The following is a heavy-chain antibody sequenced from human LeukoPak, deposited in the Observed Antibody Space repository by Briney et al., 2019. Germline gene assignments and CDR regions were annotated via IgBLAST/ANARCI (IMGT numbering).Heavy chain of an antibody. J-gene: IGHJ4*02. CDR1: GSSLSGLS. D-gene: IGHD1-26*01. CDR3: VTGDHSPYYFHY. CDR2: FHPEDDEI. Sequence: ASVKVSCTVSGSSLSGLSMHWVRPSPPKGLEWLGGFHPEDDEIIYAQNFQGRVTMTEDTSTDTANMELRSLRSEDTAVYYCVTGDHSPYYFHYWGQGTLVTVSS. V-gene: IGHV1-24*01.